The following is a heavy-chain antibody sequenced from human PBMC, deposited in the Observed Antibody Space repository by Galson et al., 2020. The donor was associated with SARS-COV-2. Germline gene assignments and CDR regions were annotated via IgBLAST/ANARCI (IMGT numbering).Heavy chain of an antibody. CDR3: ARDEGTRGYNYGRLYYGMDV. CDR2: ISTSSSYT. Sequence: GESLKISCAASGFPFSTYSMNWVRLAPGKGLEWVSSISTSSSYTYYVDSVKGRFSISRDNPRNSLYLQMNSLRAEDTAVYYCARDEGTRGYNYGRLYYGMDVWGQGTTVTVSS. D-gene: IGHD5-18*01. V-gene: IGHV3-21*01. CDR1: GFPFSTYS. J-gene: IGHJ6*02.